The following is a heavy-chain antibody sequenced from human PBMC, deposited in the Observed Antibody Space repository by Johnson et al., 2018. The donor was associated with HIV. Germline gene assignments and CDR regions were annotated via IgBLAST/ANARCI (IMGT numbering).Heavy chain of an antibody. Sequence: VQLVESGGGVVRPGGSLRLSCAASGFTVSSNYMSWVRQAPGKGLEYVSAISSNGGSTYYANSVKGRFTISRDNSKNTLYLQMNSLRAEDTAVYYCARVASGAFDIWGQGTMVTVSS. CDR2: ISSNGGST. CDR1: GFTVSSNY. J-gene: IGHJ3*02. CDR3: ARVASGAFDI. V-gene: IGHV3-64*01. D-gene: IGHD3-3*01.